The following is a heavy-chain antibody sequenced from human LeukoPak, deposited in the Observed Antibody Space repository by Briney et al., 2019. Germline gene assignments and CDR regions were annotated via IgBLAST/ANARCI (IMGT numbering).Heavy chain of an antibody. CDR1: GFTFSSYS. D-gene: IGHD6-19*01. CDR3: ARGYIAVAGNWFDP. CDR2: ISSSSSYI. Sequence: GGSLRLSCVASGFTFSSYSMNWVRQAPGKGLEWVSSISSSSSYIYYADSVKGRFTISRDNAKNSLYLQMNSLRAEDTAVYYCARGYIAVAGNWFDPWGQGTLVTVSS. J-gene: IGHJ5*02. V-gene: IGHV3-21*01.